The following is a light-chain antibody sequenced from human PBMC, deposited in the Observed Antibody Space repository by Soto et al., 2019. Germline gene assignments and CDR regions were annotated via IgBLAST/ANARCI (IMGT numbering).Light chain of an antibody. V-gene: IGKV1-9*01. CDR1: QGISNY. J-gene: IGKJ1*01. CDR3: QQFHSYPRT. CDR2: AAS. Sequence: DIPLTQSPSFLSASVGDSVTITCRASQGISNYLAWYQQKPGKAPELLIFAASTLQSGVPSRFSGSGSGTEFSLTIRSLQPEDFATYWCQQFHSYPRTFGQGTKVDVK.